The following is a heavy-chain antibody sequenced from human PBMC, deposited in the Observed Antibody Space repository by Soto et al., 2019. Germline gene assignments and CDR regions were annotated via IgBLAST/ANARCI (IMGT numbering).Heavy chain of an antibody. V-gene: IGHV3-30-3*01. CDR2: ISYDGSNK. CDR3: ATYSGSYFGAFDL. D-gene: IGHD1-26*01. J-gene: IGHJ3*01. Sequence: QVQLVESGGGVVQPGRSLRLSCAASGFTFSSYAMHWVRQAPGKGLEWVAVISYDGSNKYYADSVKGRFTISRDNAKNRLYLQMSSLRAEDTAVYYCATYSGSYFGAFDLWGQGTMVTVSS. CDR1: GFTFSSYA.